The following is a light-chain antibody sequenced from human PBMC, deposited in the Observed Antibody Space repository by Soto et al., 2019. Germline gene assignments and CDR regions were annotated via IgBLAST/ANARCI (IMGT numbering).Light chain of an antibody. Sequence: EIVLTQSPATLSLSPGERATLSCRASQSVSSYLAWYQQKPGQAPRLLIYDASNRATGIPARFSGSGSGTGFTLTISSLEPEDFAVYLCQERSYSYTFGQGTKLEIK. CDR3: QERSYSYT. V-gene: IGKV3-11*01. J-gene: IGKJ2*01. CDR2: DAS. CDR1: QSVSSY.